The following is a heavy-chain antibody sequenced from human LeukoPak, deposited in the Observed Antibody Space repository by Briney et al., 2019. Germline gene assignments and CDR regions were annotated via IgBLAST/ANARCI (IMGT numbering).Heavy chain of an antibody. CDR3: ARRGAVAATYYYDY. CDR1: GFTFSSYW. Sequence: GGSLRLSCAASGFTFSSYWMHWVRQAPGKGLVWVSRISPDGGNTDYAGSVKGRFTISRDNAKNTLCLQMNSLRADDTAVYYCARRGAVAATYYYDYWGQGTLVTVSS. J-gene: IGHJ4*02. D-gene: IGHD6-19*01. CDR2: ISPDGGNT. V-gene: IGHV3-74*01.